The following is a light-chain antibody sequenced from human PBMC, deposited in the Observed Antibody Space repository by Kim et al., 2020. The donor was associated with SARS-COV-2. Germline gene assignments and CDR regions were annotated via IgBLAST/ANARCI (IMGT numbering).Light chain of an antibody. CDR3: QVWDSSSDHWV. J-gene: IGLJ3*02. CDR1: NIGSKS. Sequence: APGKTAMITCGRNNIGSKSVHCYQQTPGQAPVLVIYYDSDRPSGIPERFSGSNSGNTATLTISRVEAGDEADYYCQVWDSSSDHWVFGGGTQLTVL. V-gene: IGLV3-21*04. CDR2: YDS.